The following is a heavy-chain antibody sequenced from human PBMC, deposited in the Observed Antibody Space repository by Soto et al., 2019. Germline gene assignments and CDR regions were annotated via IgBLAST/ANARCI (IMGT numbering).Heavy chain of an antibody. CDR1: GFTFSSYG. Sequence: VGSLRLSCAASGFTFSSYGMHWVRQAPDKGLEWVAVISYDGSNKYYADSVKGRFTISRDNSKNTLYLQMNSLRAEDTAVYYCAKDRAVVKYYYYYGMDVWGQGTTVTVSS. J-gene: IGHJ6*02. D-gene: IGHD2-21*01. CDR3: AKDRAVVKYYYYYGMDV. V-gene: IGHV3-30*18. CDR2: ISYDGSNK.